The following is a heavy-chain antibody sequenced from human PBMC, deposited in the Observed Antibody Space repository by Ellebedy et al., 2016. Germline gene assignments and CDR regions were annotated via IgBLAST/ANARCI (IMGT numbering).Heavy chain of an antibody. J-gene: IGHJ4*02. CDR3: VRERGGPRWYYYDY. CDR2: ISDTSSYR. CDR1: GLNISDHY. V-gene: IGHV3-11*06. D-gene: IGHD4-23*01. Sequence: GESLKISXAVSGLNISDHYMSWIRQAPGKGLEWISYISDTSSYRSYADSVKGRFTISRDNAKNSVYLQMNSLRAEDTAVYYCVRERGGPRWYYYDYWGQGTLVTVSS.